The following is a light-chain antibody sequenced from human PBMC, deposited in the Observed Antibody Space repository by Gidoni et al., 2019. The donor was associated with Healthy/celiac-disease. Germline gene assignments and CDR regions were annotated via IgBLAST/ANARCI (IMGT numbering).Light chain of an antibody. J-gene: IGKJ5*01. CDR1: QSVSSN. CDR2: GAS. Sequence: EIVMTQSPATLSVSPGERATLSCRASQSVSSNLAWYQQQPGQAPRLLIYGASTRATGIPARFSGSGSGTEFTLTISSLQSEDFAVYYCQQYNNWPRVFGQGTRLEIK. V-gene: IGKV3-15*01. CDR3: QQYNNWPRV.